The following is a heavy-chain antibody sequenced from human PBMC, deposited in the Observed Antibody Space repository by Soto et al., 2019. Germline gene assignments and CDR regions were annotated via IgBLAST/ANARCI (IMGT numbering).Heavy chain of an antibody. V-gene: IGHV5-51*01. CDR2: VYPGDSST. Sequence: GESLKISCKGSGYSFTSFWIGWVRQTPGKGLEWMGIVYPGDSSTTYSPSFEGQVTISADKSITTAYVQWNSLRASDTAIYYCARGGGCGGSCYHYGIDVWGQGTTVTVSS. CDR1: GYSFTSFW. J-gene: IGHJ6*02. CDR3: ARGGGCGGSCYHYGIDV. D-gene: IGHD2-15*01.